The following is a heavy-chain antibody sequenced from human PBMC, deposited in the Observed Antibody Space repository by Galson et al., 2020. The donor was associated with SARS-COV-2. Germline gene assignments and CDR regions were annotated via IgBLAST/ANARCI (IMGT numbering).Heavy chain of an antibody. CDR1: GFTFSSYA. D-gene: IGHD2-15*01. CDR2: ISGGGGNT. CDR3: AKATPASPFY. V-gene: IGHV3-23*01. J-gene: IGHJ4*02. Sequence: GESLKISCAASGFTFSSYAMSWVRQAPGKGLEWVSGISGGGGNTYYADSVKGRFTISRDNSRNTLYVQMNSLRAEDTAVYYCAKATPASPFYWGQGTLVTVSS.